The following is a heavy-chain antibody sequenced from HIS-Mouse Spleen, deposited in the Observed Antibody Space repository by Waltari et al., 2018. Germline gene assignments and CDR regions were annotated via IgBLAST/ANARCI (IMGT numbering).Heavy chain of an antibody. Sequence: QLQLQESGPGLVKPSETLSLTCTVSVGSLSSSSYYWGWIRQPPGTGLEWIGSIYYSGSTYYNPSLKSRVTISVDTSKNQFSLKLSSVTAADTAVYYCARDPRWNDGIDYWGQGTLVTVSS. CDR1: VGSLSSSSYY. V-gene: IGHV4-39*07. J-gene: IGHJ4*02. D-gene: IGHD1-1*01. CDR3: ARDPRWNDGIDY. CDR2: IYYSGST.